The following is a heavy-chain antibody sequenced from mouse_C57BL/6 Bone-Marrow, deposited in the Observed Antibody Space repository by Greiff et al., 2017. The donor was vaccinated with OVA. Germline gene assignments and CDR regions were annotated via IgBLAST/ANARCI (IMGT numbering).Heavy chain of an antibody. D-gene: IGHD1-1*01. Sequence: QVQLQQPGPELVRPGPSVKLSCKASGYTFTSYWMHWVKQRPGQSLEWIGVIDPYDSYTNYNQKFKGKATLTVDTSYSTAYMQLSRLTSEDSTVYYCAMGDGPYFDYWGQGTTLTVSS. J-gene: IGHJ2*01. CDR1: GYTFTSYW. CDR3: AMGDGPYFDY. V-gene: IGHV1-59*01. CDR2: IDPYDSYT.